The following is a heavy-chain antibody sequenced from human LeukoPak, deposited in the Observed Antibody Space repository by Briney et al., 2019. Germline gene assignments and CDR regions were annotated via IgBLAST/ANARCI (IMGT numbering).Heavy chain of an antibody. Sequence: GGSLRHSCAASGLTFSTYEMNWVRQAPGKGLEWVSYISSSASTIYYADYVKGRFTISRDNAKNSLYLHMNSLRAEDTAVYYCARGGWNYVFNSWGQGTLVTVSS. D-gene: IGHD1-7*01. J-gene: IGHJ4*02. V-gene: IGHV3-48*03. CDR3: ARGGWNYVFNS. CDR1: GLTFSTYE. CDR2: ISSSASTI.